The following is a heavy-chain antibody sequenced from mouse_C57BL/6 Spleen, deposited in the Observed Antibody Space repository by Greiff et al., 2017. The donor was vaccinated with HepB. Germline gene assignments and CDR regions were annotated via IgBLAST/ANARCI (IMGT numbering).Heavy chain of an antibody. D-gene: IGHD1-1*01. CDR3: TTWGGSTDFDY. J-gene: IGHJ2*01. V-gene: IGHV14-4*01. CDR2: IDPENGDT. Sequence: VQLQQSGAELVRPGASVKLSCTASGFNIKDDYMHWVKQRPEQGLEWIGWIDPENGDTEYASKFQGKATITADTSSNTAYLQLSSLTSEDTAIYYCTTWGGSTDFDYWGQGTTLTVSS. CDR1: GFNIKDDY.